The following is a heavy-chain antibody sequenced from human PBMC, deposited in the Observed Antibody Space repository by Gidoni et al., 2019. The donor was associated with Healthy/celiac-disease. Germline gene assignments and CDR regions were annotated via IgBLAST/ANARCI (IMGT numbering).Heavy chain of an antibody. CDR1: GGSISSGVYY. Sequence: QVQLQESGPGLVKPSQTLSLTCTVSGGSISSGVYYWSWIRQPPGKGLEWIGNIYYTGSTFYNPSLKSRVTISVDTSKNQFSLRLRSVTAADTAVYYCVRIKDTTFDYWGQGALVTVSS. J-gene: IGHJ4*02. CDR3: VRIKDTTFDY. V-gene: IGHV4-30-4*08. D-gene: IGHD1-26*01. CDR2: IYYTGST.